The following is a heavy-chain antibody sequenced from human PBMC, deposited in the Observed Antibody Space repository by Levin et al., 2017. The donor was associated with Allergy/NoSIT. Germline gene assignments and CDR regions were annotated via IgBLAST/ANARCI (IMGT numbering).Heavy chain of an antibody. D-gene: IGHD6-6*01. V-gene: IGHV3-23*01. CDR3: AKGASSSYSYYYGMDV. J-gene: IGHJ6*02. CDR2: ISASGGST. CDR1: GFTFNSYA. Sequence: LSLTCAASGFTFNSYAMSWVRQAPGKGLEWVSAISASGGSTYYADSVKGRFTISRDNSKNTLYLQMNSLRAEDTAVYYCAKGASSSYSYYYGMDVWGQGTTVTVSS.